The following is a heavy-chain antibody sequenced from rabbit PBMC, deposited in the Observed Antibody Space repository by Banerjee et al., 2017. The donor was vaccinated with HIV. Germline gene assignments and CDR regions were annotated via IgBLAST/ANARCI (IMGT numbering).Heavy chain of an antibody. CDR2: IYAGSSGVT. V-gene: IGHV1S40*01. J-gene: IGHJ6*01. Sequence: QSLEESGGDLVKPGASLTLTCTASGFSFSGNYYMCWVRQAPGKGLEWIACIYAGSSGVTYYASWAKGRFTISKASSTTVTLQMTSLTGADTATYFCARGSSSGLHYFGMDLWGPGTLVTVS. CDR3: ARGSSSGLHYFGMDL. CDR1: GFSFSGNYY. D-gene: IGHD1-1*01.